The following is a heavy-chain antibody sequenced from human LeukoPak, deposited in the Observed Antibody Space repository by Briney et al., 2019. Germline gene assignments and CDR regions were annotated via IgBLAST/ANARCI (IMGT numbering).Heavy chain of an antibody. CDR1: GGSISGYY. CDR2: MYYSGIT. V-gene: IGHV4-59*01. J-gene: IGHJ6*04. CDR3: ARYGVHRGMDV. D-gene: IGHD4-17*01. Sequence: SETLSLTCTVSGGSISGYYWSWIRQPPGKGLEWIGYMYYSGITSYNPSLKSRVTISVDTSKNQFSLKLSSVTAADTAVYYCARYGVHRGMDVWGEGPTVTVSS.